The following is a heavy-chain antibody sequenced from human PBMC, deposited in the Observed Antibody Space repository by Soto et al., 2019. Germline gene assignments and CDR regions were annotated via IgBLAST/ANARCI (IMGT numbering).Heavy chain of an antibody. V-gene: IGHV1-69*13. CDR1: GGTFSSYA. CDR2: IIPIFGTA. Sequence: VASVKVSCKASGGTFSSYAISWVRQAPGQGLEWMGGIIPIFGTANYAQKFQGRVTITADESTSTAYMELSSLRSEDTAVYYCARGVTMVRGVDYYYGMDVWGKGTTVTVAS. CDR3: ARGVTMVRGVDYYYGMDV. J-gene: IGHJ6*04. D-gene: IGHD3-10*01.